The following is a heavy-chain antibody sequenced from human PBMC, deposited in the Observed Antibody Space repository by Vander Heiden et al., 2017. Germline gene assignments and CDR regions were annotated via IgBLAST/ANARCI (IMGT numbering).Heavy chain of an antibody. CDR1: GFPFSSYA. CDR2: ISSGSGGDT. Sequence: EVQLLESGGGLVQPGGSLRLSCAASGFPFSSYAMSLVRQAPGKALELVSSISSGSGGDTFYADSVKGRYTISRDNPKNTLYLQMNSLRDEDTAVYYCAKHTDFWSGYYTRGAFDIWGQGTMVTVSS. D-gene: IGHD3-3*01. J-gene: IGHJ3*02. CDR3: AKHTDFWSGYYTRGAFDI. V-gene: IGHV3-23*01.